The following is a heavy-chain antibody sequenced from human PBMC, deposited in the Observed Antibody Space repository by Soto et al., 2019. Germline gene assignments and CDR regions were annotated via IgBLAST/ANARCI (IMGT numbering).Heavy chain of an antibody. CDR3: ARDVGYSSTWEI. CDR2: ISTYNGNT. J-gene: IGHJ3*02. Sequence: ASVKVSCKASGYIFTSYEISWVRQAPGQGLEWMGWISTYNGNTNYAQKFQGRVTMTTDTSTSTAYMELRSLRSDDTAVYYCARDVGYSSTWEIWGQGTMVTVSS. CDR1: GYIFTSYE. D-gene: IGHD2-2*01. V-gene: IGHV1-18*01.